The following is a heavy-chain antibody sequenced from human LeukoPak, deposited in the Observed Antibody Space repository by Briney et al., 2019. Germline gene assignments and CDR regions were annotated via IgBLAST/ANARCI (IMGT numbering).Heavy chain of an antibody. J-gene: IGHJ3*01. D-gene: IGHD3-22*01. Sequence: PGGSLRLSCAASGFIFRNYAMNWVRRAPGKGLEWVSAISANGDSSWFADSVRGRFTISRDNSKNKLYLQMNSLRADDTAVYYCAKVASVIVAATDAFNLWGQGAMVAVSS. V-gene: IGHV3-23*01. CDR1: GFIFRNYA. CDR2: ISANGDSS. CDR3: AKVASVIVAATDAFNL.